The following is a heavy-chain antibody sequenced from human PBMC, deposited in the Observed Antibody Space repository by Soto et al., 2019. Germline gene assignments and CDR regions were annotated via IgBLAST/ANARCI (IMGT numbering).Heavy chain of an antibody. V-gene: IGHV1-69*12. CDR3: ARDQDRPQLGGNYYYIMDV. D-gene: IGHD3-3*02. CDR1: GGTFSTAA. CDR2: IMPIFRTA. J-gene: IGHJ6*02. Sequence: QVQVEQSGAEVKKPGSSVKVSCKASGGTFSTAAISWVRQAPGQGLEWMGGIMPIFRTADYAQKFQGRVTITADESTSTAYLELRSLSSEDKAIYYCARDQDRPQLGGNYYYIMDVWGQGTTVTVSS.